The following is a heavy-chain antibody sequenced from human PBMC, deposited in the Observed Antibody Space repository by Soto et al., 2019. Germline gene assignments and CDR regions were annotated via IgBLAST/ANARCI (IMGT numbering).Heavy chain of an antibody. CDR1: GFTFSNYA. J-gene: IGHJ6*02. CDR3: AKVPRSCSSNSCTLLVGMDV. V-gene: IGHV3-23*01. CDR2: ISGSGGST. D-gene: IGHD2-2*01. Sequence: PGGSLRLSCAASGFTFSNYAMSWVRQAPGKGLEWVSAISGSGGSTYYADSVKGRFTISRDNSKNTLYLQVNSLRAEDTAVFYCAKVPRSCSSNSCTLLVGMDVWGQGTTVTVSS.